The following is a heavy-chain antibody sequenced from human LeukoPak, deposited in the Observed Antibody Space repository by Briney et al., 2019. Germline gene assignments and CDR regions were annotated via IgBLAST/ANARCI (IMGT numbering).Heavy chain of an antibody. CDR3: ARAFFDSSGYYYYYYYMDV. Sequence: GASVKVSCKASGYTFTSYGISRVRQAPGQGLEWMGWTSAYNGNTNYAQKLQGRVTMTTDTSTSTAYMELRSLRSDDTAVYYCARAFFDSSGYYYYYYYMDVWGKGTTVTVSS. V-gene: IGHV1-18*01. D-gene: IGHD3-22*01. CDR1: GYTFTSYG. CDR2: TSAYNGNT. J-gene: IGHJ6*03.